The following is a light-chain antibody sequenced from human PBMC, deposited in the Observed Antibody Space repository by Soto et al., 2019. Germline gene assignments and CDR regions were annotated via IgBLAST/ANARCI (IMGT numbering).Light chain of an antibody. CDR3: QQYGTSAPIT. J-gene: IGKJ5*01. CDR1: QSVSSNY. CDR2: GAS. Sequence: EIVLTQSPGTLSLSPGERATLSCRASQSVSSNYLAWYQQKPGQAPSLLIYGASSRATGIPDRFSGSGSATDFPLTISRMEPEDFGMYYCQQYGTSAPITFGQGKRVEIE. V-gene: IGKV3-20*01.